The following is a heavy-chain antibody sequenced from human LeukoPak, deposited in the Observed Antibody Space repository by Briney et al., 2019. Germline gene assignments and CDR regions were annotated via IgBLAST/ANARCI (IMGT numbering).Heavy chain of an antibody. Sequence: ASVKVSCKASGYTFTSYDINWVRQATGQGLEWMGWMNPNSGNTGYAQKFQGRVTMTRNTSISTAYMELSSLRSEGTAVYYCARGPNSYDFWSGYYLYYYYYGMDVWGQGTTVTVSS. D-gene: IGHD3-3*01. V-gene: IGHV1-8*01. CDR2: MNPNSGNT. CDR1: GYTFTSYD. J-gene: IGHJ6*02. CDR3: ARGPNSYDFWSGYYLYYYYYGMDV.